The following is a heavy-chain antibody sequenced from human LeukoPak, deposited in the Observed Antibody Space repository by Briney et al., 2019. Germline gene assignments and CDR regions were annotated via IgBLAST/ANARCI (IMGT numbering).Heavy chain of an antibody. V-gene: IGHV4-59*01. Sequence: SETLSLTCTVSGGSIRSYYWSWIRQPPGKGLEWIGYIYYSGSTNYNPSLKGRVTISVDTSKNQFSLKLSSVTAADTAVYYCARVSMTAVSYYFGYWGQGTLVTVSS. J-gene: IGHJ4*02. CDR1: GGSIRSYY. D-gene: IGHD4-11*01. CDR2: IYYSGST. CDR3: ARVSMTAVSYYFGY.